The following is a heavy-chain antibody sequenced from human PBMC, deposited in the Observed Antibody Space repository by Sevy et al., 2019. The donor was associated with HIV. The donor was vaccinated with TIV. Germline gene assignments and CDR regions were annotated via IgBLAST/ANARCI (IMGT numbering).Heavy chain of an antibody. V-gene: IGHV3-15*01. J-gene: IGHJ6*02. CDR1: GFTFSNAW. CDR2: IKSKTDGGTT. CDR3: STDPIIVLLVTDGMDV. D-gene: IGHD2-8*02. Sequence: GSLRLSCAASGFTFSNAWMSWVRQAPGKGLEWVGRIKSKTDGGTTDYAAPVKGRFTISRDDSKNTLYLQMNSLKTEDTAVYYCSTDPIIVLLVTDGMDVWGQGTTVTISS.